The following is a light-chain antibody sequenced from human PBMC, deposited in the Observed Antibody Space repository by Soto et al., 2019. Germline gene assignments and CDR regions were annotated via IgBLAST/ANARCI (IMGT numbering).Light chain of an antibody. CDR3: QQSFSPLWT. J-gene: IGKJ1*01. Sequence: DIQMTQSPSSLSASVGDRVTITCRASQSISNYLNWYQQKPGKAPKLLIYAASSMQSGVPSRFSGSGSETDFTLTISSLQPDDSVTYYCQQSFSPLWTFGQGTKLEV. V-gene: IGKV1-39*01. CDR1: QSISNY. CDR2: AAS.